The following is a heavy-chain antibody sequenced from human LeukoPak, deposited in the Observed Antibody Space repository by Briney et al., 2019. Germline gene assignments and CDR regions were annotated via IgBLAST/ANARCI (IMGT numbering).Heavy chain of an antibody. J-gene: IGHJ3*02. CDR3: ASPVYDILTGYQNDAFDI. CDR1: GFTFSSYS. CDR2: ISSSSSYI. Sequence: GGSLRLSCAASGFTFSSYSMNWVRQAPGKGLEWVSSISSSSSYIYYADSVKGRFTISRDNAKDSLYLQMNSLRAEDTAVYYCASPVYDILTGYQNDAFDIWGQGTMVTVSS. D-gene: IGHD3-9*01. V-gene: IGHV3-21*01.